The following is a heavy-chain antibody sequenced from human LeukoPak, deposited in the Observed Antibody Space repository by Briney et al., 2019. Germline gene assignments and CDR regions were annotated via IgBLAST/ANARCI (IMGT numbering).Heavy chain of an antibody. Sequence: PSETLSLTCTVSGGSISSNSYNWGCIRQPPGKGLEWIGSIYYSGITYYNPSLKSRVTISVDTSKHQFSLKLTSVTAADTAVYYCASPNRGYRSYGDYWGQGTLVTVSS. J-gene: IGHJ4*02. CDR3: ASPNRGYRSYGDY. V-gene: IGHV4-39*01. D-gene: IGHD1-26*01. CDR2: IYYSGIT. CDR1: GGSISSNSYN.